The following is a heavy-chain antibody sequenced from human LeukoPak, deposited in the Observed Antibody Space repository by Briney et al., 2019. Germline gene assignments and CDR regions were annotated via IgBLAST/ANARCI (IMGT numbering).Heavy chain of an antibody. Sequence: GGSLRLSCAASGFTFSSYGMHWVRQAPGKGLEWVAVIWYDGSNKYYADSVKGRLTISRDNSKNTLYLQMNSLRAEDTAVYYCARDLKRGYSYGSDYWGQGTLVTVSS. CDR2: IWYDGSNK. V-gene: IGHV3-33*01. CDR3: ARDLKRGYSYGSDY. CDR1: GFTFSSYG. D-gene: IGHD5-18*01. J-gene: IGHJ4*02.